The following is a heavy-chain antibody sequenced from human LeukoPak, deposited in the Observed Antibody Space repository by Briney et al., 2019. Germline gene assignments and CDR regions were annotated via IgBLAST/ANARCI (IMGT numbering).Heavy chain of an antibody. J-gene: IGHJ4*02. CDR3: AKGYYDYVWGSYYFDY. D-gene: IGHD3-16*01. Sequence: QPGGPLRLSCAASGFTFSSYAMSCVRQPPGKGLEWVSAISGSGGSTYYAAFVKGRFTISRDNSRNTMYLQMNSLRAEDTAVYYGAKGYYDYVWGSYYFDYWGQGTLVTVSS. V-gene: IGHV3-23*01. CDR1: GFTFSSYA. CDR2: ISGSGGST.